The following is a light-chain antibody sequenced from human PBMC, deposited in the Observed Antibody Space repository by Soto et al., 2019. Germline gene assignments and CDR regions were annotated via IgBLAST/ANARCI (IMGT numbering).Light chain of an antibody. CDR1: SSNIGAGYD. CDR3: LSFDSSLSVV. V-gene: IGLV1-40*01. J-gene: IGLJ2*01. CDR2: GNT. Sequence: QSVLTQPPSVSGAPGQRVTISCTGSSSNIGAGYDVHWYQQLPGRAPKLLIYGNTNRPSGVPDRFSGYKSGTLASLAITGLQAEDEADYYCLSFDSSLSVVFGGGTKVTVL.